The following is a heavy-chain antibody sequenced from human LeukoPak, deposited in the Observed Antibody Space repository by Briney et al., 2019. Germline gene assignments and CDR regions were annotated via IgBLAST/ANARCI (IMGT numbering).Heavy chain of an antibody. CDR2: ISGSGENT. CDR3: ARARYGSGGYFFDF. CDR1: GFTFSKYA. D-gene: IGHD3-10*01. J-gene: IGHJ4*02. V-gene: IGHV3-23*01. Sequence: GGSLRLSCAASGFTFSKYAMTWVRQAPGKGLEWVSVISGSGENTDYADSVKGRFTISRDNSKNTLSLQMNSLRGEDTAVYYCARARYGSGGYFFDFWGQGTLVTVSS.